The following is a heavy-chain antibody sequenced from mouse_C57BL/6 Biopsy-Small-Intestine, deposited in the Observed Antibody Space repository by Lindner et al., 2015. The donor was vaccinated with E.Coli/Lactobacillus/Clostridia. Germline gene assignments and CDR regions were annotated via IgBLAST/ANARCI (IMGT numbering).Heavy chain of an antibody. CDR2: IYPGGGYT. Sequence: VQLQESGAELVRPGTSVKMSCKASGYTFTNYWIGWAKRRPGHGLEWIGDIYPGGGYTNYNEKFKGKATLTADKSSSTAYMQFSSLTSEDSAIYYCARGNYDAMDYWGQGTSVTVSS. CDR1: GYTFTNYW. CDR3: ARGNYDAMDY. J-gene: IGHJ4*01. V-gene: IGHV1-63*01.